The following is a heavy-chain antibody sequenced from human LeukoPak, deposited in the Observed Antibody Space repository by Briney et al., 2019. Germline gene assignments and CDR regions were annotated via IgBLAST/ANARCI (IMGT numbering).Heavy chain of an antibody. D-gene: IGHD5-12*01. V-gene: IGHV3-74*01. CDR2: INSDGSNT. Sequence: PGGSLRLSCAASGFTFSSYWMHWVRQAPGKGLVWVARINSDGSNTDYADSVKGRITISRDNAKNTLFLQMNSLRDEDTAVCYCARGQYGGYDSIGDYWGQGTLVTVSS. CDR3: ARGQYGGYDSIGDY. CDR1: GFTFSSYW. J-gene: IGHJ4*02.